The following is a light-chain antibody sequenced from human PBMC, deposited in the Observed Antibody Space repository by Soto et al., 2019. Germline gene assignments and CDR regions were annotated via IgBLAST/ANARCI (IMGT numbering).Light chain of an antibody. CDR1: SSDVGGYNY. V-gene: IGLV2-14*01. Sequence: QSVLTQPASVSGSPGQSITISCTGTSSDVGGYNYVSWYQQHPGKAPKLMIYEVSNRPSGVSNRFSGSKSGNTASLTISGLQAEDEADYYCSSYTTTNXXVFGTGX. CDR3: SSYTTTNXXV. CDR2: EVS. J-gene: IGLJ1*01.